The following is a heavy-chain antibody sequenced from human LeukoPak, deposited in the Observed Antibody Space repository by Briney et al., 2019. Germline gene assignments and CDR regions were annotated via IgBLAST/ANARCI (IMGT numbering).Heavy chain of an antibody. D-gene: IGHD1-26*01. CDR2: ISSSSSTI. V-gene: IGHV3-48*01. J-gene: IGHJ3*02. CDR1: GFTFSSYS. Sequence: GGSLRLSCAASGFTFSSYSMNWVRQAPGKGLEWVSYISSSSSTIYYADSVKGRFTISRDNAKNSLYLQMNSLRAEDMALYYCAKGGGYFDAFDIWGQGTMVTVSS. CDR3: AKGGGYFDAFDI.